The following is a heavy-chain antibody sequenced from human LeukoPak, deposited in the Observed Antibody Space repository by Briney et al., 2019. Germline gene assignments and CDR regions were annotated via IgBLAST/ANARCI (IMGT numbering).Heavy chain of an antibody. CDR1: GGSMSDYY. CDR2: IHTSWTT. J-gene: IGHJ5*02. V-gene: IGHV4-4*07. Sequence: SETLSLTCTVSGGSMSDYYWSFIRQPAWKELEWIGRIHTSWTTYFNPSLKSRVTMSVDTSKNQFSLRLTSMTAADTAVYFCARGDYYDGGGRNWFDPWGQGTLVTVYS. D-gene: IGHD3-16*01. CDR3: ARGDYYDGGGRNWFDP.